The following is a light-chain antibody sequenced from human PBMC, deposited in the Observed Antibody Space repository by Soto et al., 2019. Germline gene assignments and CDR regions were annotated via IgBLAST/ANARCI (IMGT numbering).Light chain of an antibody. J-gene: IGKJ4*01. CDR1: QSLLQSNGNNY. CDR2: LGS. Sequence: DIVMTQSPLSLPVTPGEPASISCRSSQSLLQSNGNNYLDWYVQKPGQSPQLLIYLGSNRASGVPDRFSGSGSGTDYTLKISRVEAEDVGVYYCMQAIQPPLTFGGGTKVEIK. V-gene: IGKV2-28*01. CDR3: MQAIQPPLT.